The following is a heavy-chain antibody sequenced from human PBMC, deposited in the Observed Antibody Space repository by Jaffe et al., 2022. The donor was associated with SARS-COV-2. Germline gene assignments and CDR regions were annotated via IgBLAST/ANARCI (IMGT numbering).Heavy chain of an antibody. CDR2: IWPDGNNK. V-gene: IGHV3-33*01. D-gene: IGHD1-1*01. Sequence: QVHLVQSGGGVVQPGRSLTLSCAASGFIFSHHAIYWVRQAPGKGLGWVAAIWPDGNNKYYADSVKGRFTISRDNSKNMVYLQVSNLRAEDTAVYYCARSTGNHPNYFDYWGQGTLVIVSS. CDR3: ARSTGNHPNYFDY. J-gene: IGHJ4*02. CDR1: GFIFSHHA.